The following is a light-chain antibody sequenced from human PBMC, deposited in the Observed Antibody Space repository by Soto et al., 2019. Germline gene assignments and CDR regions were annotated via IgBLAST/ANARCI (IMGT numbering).Light chain of an antibody. V-gene: IGKV1-39*01. CDR2: AAS. CDR3: QQLRMYPST. J-gene: IGKJ4*01. CDR1: QSINTF. Sequence: DIQLTQSPSSLSASVGDRVTITCRASQSINTFLNWYRLKPGKAPNLLIYAASTLQSGVPSRFSGSGSGTDFALTITSLQAEDFATYYCQQLRMYPSTFGGGTKVDIK.